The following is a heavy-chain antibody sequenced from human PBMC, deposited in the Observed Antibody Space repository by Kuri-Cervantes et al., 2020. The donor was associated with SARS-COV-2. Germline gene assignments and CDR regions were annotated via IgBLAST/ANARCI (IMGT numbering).Heavy chain of an antibody. CDR1: GFTFSSYA. CDR2: ISYDGSNK. V-gene: IGHV3-30-3*01. D-gene: IGHD3-3*01. CDR3: ARPPYYDFWSGGENAEYFQH. J-gene: IGHJ1*01. Sequence: GGSLRLSCAASGFTFSSYAMHWVRQAPGKGLEWVAVISYDGSNKYYADSVKGRFTISRDNSKNTLYLQMNSLRAEDTAVYYCARPPYYDFWSGGENAEYFQHWGQGTLVTVSS.